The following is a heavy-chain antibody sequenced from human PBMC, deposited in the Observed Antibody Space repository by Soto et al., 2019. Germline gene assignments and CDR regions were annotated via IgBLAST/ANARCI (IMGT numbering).Heavy chain of an antibody. J-gene: IGHJ4*02. V-gene: IGHV4-61*01. CDR3: SRAKVVAYPYDTSGYYTTFDF. Sequence: PSETLSLTCTVSRVSVSSRSYSWSWIRLPPGKGLEWIGYIHDSGSNTYNPSLTSRVTISVDTSKNQFSLKLNSVTSPDTDVYYCSRAKVVAYPYDTSGYYTTFDFWGQGALVTVSS. CDR1: RVSVSSRSYS. D-gene: IGHD3-22*01. CDR2: IHDSGSN.